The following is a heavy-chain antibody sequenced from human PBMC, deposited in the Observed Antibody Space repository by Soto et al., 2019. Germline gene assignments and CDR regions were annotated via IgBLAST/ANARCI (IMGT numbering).Heavy chain of an antibody. J-gene: IGHJ4*02. D-gene: IGHD3-3*01. CDR1: GGSVSSGSYY. V-gene: IGHV4-61*01. CDR3: ARHDFWSGYQYFDY. CDR2: IYYSGST. Sequence: QVQLQESGPGLVKPSETLSLTCTVSGGSVSSGSYYWSWIRQPPGKGLEWIGYIYYSGSTNYNPPLQSRVTISVDTSKNQFSLQLSSVTAADTAVYYCARHDFWSGYQYFDYWGQGTLVTVSS.